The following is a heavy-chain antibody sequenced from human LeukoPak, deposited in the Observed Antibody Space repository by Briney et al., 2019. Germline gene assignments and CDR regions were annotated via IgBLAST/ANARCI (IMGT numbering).Heavy chain of an antibody. Sequence: GGSLRLSCAASGFTVSSNYMSWVRQAPGKGLEWVSVIYSGGSTYYADSVKGRFTISRDNSKNTLYLQMNSLRAEDTAVYYRAREYSYPANWFDPWGQGTLVTVSS. D-gene: IGHD5-18*01. CDR2: IYSGGST. V-gene: IGHV3-53*01. CDR3: AREYSYPANWFDP. J-gene: IGHJ5*02. CDR1: GFTVSSNY.